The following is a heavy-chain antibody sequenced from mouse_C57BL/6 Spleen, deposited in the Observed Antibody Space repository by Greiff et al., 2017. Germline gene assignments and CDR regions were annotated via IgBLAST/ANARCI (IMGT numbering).Heavy chain of an antibody. D-gene: IGHD2-3*01. CDR3: ARDYDGYYEAMDY. Sequence: QVQLKQPGAELVKPGASVKMSCKASGYTFTSYWITWVKQRPGQGLEWIGDIYPGSGSTNYNEKFKSKATLTVDTSSSTAYMQLSSLTSEDSAVYYCARDYDGYYEAMDYWGQGTSVTVSS. J-gene: IGHJ4*01. CDR2: IYPGSGST. V-gene: IGHV1-55*01. CDR1: GYTFTSYW.